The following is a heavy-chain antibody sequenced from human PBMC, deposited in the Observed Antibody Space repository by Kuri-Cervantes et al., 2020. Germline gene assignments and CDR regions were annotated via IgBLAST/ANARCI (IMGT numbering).Heavy chain of an antibody. CDR1: GYTFTSYY. D-gene: IGHD1-26*01. V-gene: IGHV1-46*01. CDR2: INPSGGST. CDR3: ARDLSALRGGSSGGTPHGVD. J-gene: IGHJ4*02. Sequence: ASVKVSCKASGYTFTSYYMHWVRQAPGQGLEWMGIINPSGGSTSYAQKFQGRVTMTRDTSTSTVYMELSSLRSEDTAVYYCARDLSALRGGSSGGTPHGVDWDQGTLVTVSS.